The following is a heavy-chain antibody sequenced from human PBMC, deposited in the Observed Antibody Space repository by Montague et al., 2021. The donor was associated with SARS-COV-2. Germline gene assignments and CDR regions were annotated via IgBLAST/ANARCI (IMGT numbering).Heavy chain of an antibody. J-gene: IGHJ5*02. CDR1: GGSISSHF. D-gene: IGHD3-10*01. V-gene: IGHV4-59*11. Sequence: SETLSLTCTVSGGSISSHFWSFIRQPPGRGLEWIGYVNSNGGTNDNPSLRSRLTMSVDTSKNQFSLQLRSMTPAATAVYFCARATSVRGAVSWFDPGGQGILVPV. CDR2: VNSNGGT. CDR3: ARATSVRGAVSWFDP.